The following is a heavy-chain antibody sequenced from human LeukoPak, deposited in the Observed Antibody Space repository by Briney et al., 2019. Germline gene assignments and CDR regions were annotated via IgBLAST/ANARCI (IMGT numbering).Heavy chain of an antibody. Sequence: GGGLRVSCADSGFTFSSVSVNWVCQAPREGRGWVSYIFSSGSAIYYADSVKGRFTISRDNAKNSLYLRMYRLRAENTGVCYCATDPITIVAVTGGTWGQGTLVTVSP. CDR1: GFTFSSVS. CDR2: IFSSGSAI. D-gene: IGHD3-3*01. J-gene: IGHJ5*02. V-gene: IGHV3-48*01. CDR3: ATDPITIVAVTGGT.